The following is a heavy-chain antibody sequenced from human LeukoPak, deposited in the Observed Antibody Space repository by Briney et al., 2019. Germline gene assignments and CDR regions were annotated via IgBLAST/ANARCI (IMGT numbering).Heavy chain of an antibody. CDR1: GFTFSAYS. CDR2: IGSSSSPI. Sequence: GGSLRLSCAASGFTFSAYSMNWVRQAPEKGLEWVSYIGSSSSPIYYTDSVKGRFTISRDNAKNSLYLQMDSLRAEDTAVYYCARDQAYSFDYWGQGTLVTVSS. V-gene: IGHV3-48*01. CDR3: ARDQAYSFDY. D-gene: IGHD4-11*01. J-gene: IGHJ4*02.